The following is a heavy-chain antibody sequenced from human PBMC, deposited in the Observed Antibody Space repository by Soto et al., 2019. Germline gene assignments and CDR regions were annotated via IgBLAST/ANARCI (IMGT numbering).Heavy chain of an antibody. J-gene: IGHJ4*02. V-gene: IGHV4-38-2*02. CDR1: GYSISSGYY. CDR3: ARDRTIFGVTTIDY. CDR2: IYHSGST. D-gene: IGHD3-3*01. Sequence: TSETLSLTCAVSGYSISSGYYWGWIRQPPGKGLEWIGSIYHSGSTYYNPSLKSRVTISVDTSKNQFSLKLSSVTAADTAVYYCARDRTIFGVTTIDYWGQGTLVTVSS.